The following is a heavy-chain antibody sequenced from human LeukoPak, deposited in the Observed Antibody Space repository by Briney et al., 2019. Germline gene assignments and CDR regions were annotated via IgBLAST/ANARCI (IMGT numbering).Heavy chain of an antibody. D-gene: IGHD5-18*01. CDR2: IYTSGST. CDR1: GGSISSGSYY. V-gene: IGHV4-61*02. CDR3: ARVASWIHGSGAHVYYYYYMDV. Sequence: SETLSLTCTVSGGSISSGSYYWSWIRQPAGKGLEWIGRIYTSGSTNYNPSLKSRVTISVDTSKNQFSLKLSSVTAADTAVYYCARVASWIHGSGAHVYYYYYMDVWGKGTTVTISS. J-gene: IGHJ6*03.